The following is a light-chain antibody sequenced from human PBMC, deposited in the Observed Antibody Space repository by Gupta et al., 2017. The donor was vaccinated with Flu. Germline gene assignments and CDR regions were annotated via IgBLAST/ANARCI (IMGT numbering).Light chain of an antibody. Sequence: DIVMTQSPVSLAVSLGERATINCKSSQRIFRSSNGDNLACYQQKPGQPPNVLFSWASTRESGVPDRFSGSGSGRDFTLTITSLHAEDVAVYYCRQEDDYGATFGEGTRMEIK. CDR2: WAS. V-gene: IGKV4-1*01. CDR3: RQEDDYGAT. J-gene: IGKJ5*01. CDR1: QRIFRSSNGDN.